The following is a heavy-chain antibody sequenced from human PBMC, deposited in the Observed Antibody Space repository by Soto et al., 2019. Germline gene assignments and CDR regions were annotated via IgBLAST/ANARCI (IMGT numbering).Heavy chain of an antibody. J-gene: IGHJ6*02. CDR3: AKERGVTNTGGMDV. V-gene: IGHV3-30*18. CDR1: GFTFSSYG. CDR2: ISYDGSNK. D-gene: IGHD2-21*02. Sequence: VQLLESGGGVVQPGRSLRLSCAASGFTFSSYGMHWVRQAPGKGLEWVAVISYDGSNKYYADSVKGRFTISRDNSKNTLYLQMNSLRAEDTAVYYCAKERGVTNTGGMDVWGQGTTVTVSS.